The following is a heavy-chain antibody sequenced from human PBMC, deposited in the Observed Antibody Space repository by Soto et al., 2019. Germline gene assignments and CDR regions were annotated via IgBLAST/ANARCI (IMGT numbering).Heavy chain of an antibody. Sequence: ASVKVSCKTFGYTFTNYVIHWVRQAPGQGLEWMGWINAGTGNTKYSQKLQDRLTISRDTSAATAYLDLSRLASGDTAVYYCARGRASWYWDFWGHGTLVTVPS. J-gene: IGHJ4*01. V-gene: IGHV1-3*01. D-gene: IGHD2-8*02. CDR1: GYTFTNYV. CDR3: ARGRASWYWDF. CDR2: INAGTGNT.